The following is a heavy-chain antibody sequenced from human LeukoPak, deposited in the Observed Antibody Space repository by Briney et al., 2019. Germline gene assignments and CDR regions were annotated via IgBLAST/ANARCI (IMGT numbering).Heavy chain of an antibody. CDR1: GFTFDEYA. J-gene: IGHJ6*02. CDR2: ISWNSDRI. V-gene: IGHV3-9*01. D-gene: IGHD3-22*01. Sequence: GRSLRPSCAASGFTFDEYAMHWVRQAPGKGLEWVSGISWNSDRIGYADSVKGRFTISRDNAKNSLFLQMNSLRAEDTALYYCAKDMRGYYDTSGSLPSYYMDVWGQGTTVTVSS. CDR3: AKDMRGYYDTSGSLPSYYMDV.